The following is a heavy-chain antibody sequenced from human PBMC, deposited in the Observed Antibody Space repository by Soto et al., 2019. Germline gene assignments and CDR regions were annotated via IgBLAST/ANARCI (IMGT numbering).Heavy chain of an antibody. J-gene: IGHJ4*02. CDR1: GGSISNYF. Sequence: SETLSLTCTVSGGSISNYFCNLMRQAAGKGLEWIGRIDNSGSTNYNPSLKSRIAMSADTSRNQFSLKLNSVTAADTAVYYCARGGQDFWSGPFDYWGQGALVTVSS. CDR2: IDNSGST. V-gene: IGHV4-4*07. CDR3: ARGGQDFWSGPFDY. D-gene: IGHD3-3*01.